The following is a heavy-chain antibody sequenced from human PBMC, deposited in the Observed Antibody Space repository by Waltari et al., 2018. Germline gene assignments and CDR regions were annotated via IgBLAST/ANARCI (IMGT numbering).Heavy chain of an antibody. J-gene: IGHJ4*02. Sequence: QVQLQQWGAGLLKPSETLSLTCAVYGGSFSGYYWSWIRQPPGKGLEWVSYVSSSSGTIYYADSEKGRFTISRDNAKNALYLQMNSLRAEDTAVYYGARRYSSGFDYWGQGTLVTVSS. CDR1: GGSFSGYY. V-gene: IGHV3-11*04. D-gene: IGHD6-19*01. CDR2: VSSSSGTI. CDR3: ARRYSSGFDY.